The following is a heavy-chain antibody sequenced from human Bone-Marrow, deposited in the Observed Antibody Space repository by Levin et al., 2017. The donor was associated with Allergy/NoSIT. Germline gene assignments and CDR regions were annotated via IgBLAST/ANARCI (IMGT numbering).Heavy chain of an antibody. D-gene: IGHD2-2*01. V-gene: IGHV5-10-1*01. CDR1: GYSFTSYW. CDR2: IDPSDSYT. J-gene: IGHJ4*02. Sequence: GGSLRLSCKGSGYSFTSYWISWVRQMPGKGLEWMGRIDPSDSYTNYSPSFQGHVTISADKSISTAYLQWSSLKASDTAMYYCARSIVVVPAANDYWGQGTLVTVSS. CDR3: ARSIVVVPAANDY.